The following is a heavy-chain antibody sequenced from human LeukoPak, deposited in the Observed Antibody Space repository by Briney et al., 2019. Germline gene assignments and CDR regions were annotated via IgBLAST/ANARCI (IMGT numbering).Heavy chain of an antibody. Sequence: GGSLRLSCAASGFTFSSYGMHWVRQAPGKGLEWVAVISYDGSNKYYADSVKGRFTISRDNSKNTLYLQMNSLRAEDTAVYYCAKGWYYFDYWGQGTLVTASS. V-gene: IGHV3-30*18. CDR1: GFTFSSYG. J-gene: IGHJ4*02. D-gene: IGHD6-13*01. CDR2: ISYDGSNK. CDR3: AKGWYYFDY.